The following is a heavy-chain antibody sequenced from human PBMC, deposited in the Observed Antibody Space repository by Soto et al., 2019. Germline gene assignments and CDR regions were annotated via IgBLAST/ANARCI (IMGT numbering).Heavy chain of an antibody. Sequence: QVQLQESGPGLVKPSETLSLTCTVSGGSVRSESYYWNWIRQPPGKGLEWIGYIYDSGSTNYNPSLKSRASISVDMSKNPFSLKLRSVTAADTAVYYCARVWGGGWYFEYWGQGTLVTVSS. CDR1: GGSVRSESYY. CDR2: IYDSGST. J-gene: IGHJ4*02. V-gene: IGHV4-61*03. CDR3: ARVWGGGWYFEY. D-gene: IGHD6-19*01.